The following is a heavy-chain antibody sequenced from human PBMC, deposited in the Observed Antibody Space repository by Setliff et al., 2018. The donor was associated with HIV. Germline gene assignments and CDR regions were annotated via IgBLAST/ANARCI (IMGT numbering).Heavy chain of an antibody. CDR3: AKDLDIVVVPAAPDAFDI. V-gene: IGHV3-23*01. J-gene: IGHJ3*02. D-gene: IGHD2-2*03. CDR1: GFTFSIYE. CDR2: ISGSGGST. Sequence: PGGSLRLSCAASGFTFSIYEMNWVRQAPGKGLEWVSAISGSGGSTYYADSVKGRFTISSDNSKNTLYLQMNSLRVEDTAVYYCAKDLDIVVVPAAPDAFDIWGQGTMVTVSS.